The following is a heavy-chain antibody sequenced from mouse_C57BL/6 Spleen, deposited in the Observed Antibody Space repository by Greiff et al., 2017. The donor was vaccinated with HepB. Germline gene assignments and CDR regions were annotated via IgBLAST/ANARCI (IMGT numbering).Heavy chain of an antibody. D-gene: IGHD2-5*01. J-gene: IGHJ2*01. Sequence: VQLQQPGAELVKPGGSVKGFCKASGYTFTRYLVHRGKQRPGQGLEGIGRIHPSDSDTNYKQKFKGKATLTVDKSSSTAYMQLSSLTSEDSAVYYCAIESYSNYGGYWGQGTTLTVSS. CDR3: AIESYSNYGGY. V-gene: IGHV1-74*01. CDR1: GYTFTRYL. CDR2: IHPSDSDT.